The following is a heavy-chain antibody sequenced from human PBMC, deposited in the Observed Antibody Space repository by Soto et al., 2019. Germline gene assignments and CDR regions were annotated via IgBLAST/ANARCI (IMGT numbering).Heavy chain of an antibody. CDR1: GYTFTDYD. V-gene: IGHV1-8*01. D-gene: IGHD2-21*02. J-gene: IGHJ4*02. CDR2: VSPDNGNA. CDR3: EVTTGY. Sequence: PGASVKVSCKTSGYTFTDYDINWVRQAPGQGLEWMGWVSPDNGNAGYAQHFQGRVTLTSDTSISTAYMELSSLTSEDTAVYYCEVTTGYWGQGTMVTVSS.